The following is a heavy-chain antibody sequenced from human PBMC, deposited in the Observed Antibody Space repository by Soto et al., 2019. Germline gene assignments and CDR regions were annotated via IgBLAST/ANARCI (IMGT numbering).Heavy chain of an antibody. CDR3: AKGGEYYDFWSGYYNDNYYYYGMDV. CDR1: GFTFSSYG. V-gene: IGHV3-30*18. Sequence: GSLRLSCAASGFTFSSYGMHWVRQAPGKGLEWVAVISYDGSNKYYADSVKGRFTISRDNSKNTLYLQMNSLRAEDTAAYYCAKGGEYYDFWSGYYNDNYYYYGMDVWGQGTTVTVSS. CDR2: ISYDGSNK. D-gene: IGHD3-3*01. J-gene: IGHJ6*02.